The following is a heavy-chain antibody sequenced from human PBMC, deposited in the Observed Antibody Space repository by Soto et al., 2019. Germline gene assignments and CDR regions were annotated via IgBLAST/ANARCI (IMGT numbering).Heavy chain of an antibody. D-gene: IGHD4-17*01. CDR1: GYTFTSYD. CDR3: ARGSISTTDALDSYYYYYMDV. CDR2: MNPNSGNT. Sequence: ASVKVSCKASGYTFTSYDINWVRQATGQGLEWKGWMNPNSGNTGYAQKFQGRVTMTRNTSISTAYMELSSLRSEDTAVYYCARGSISTTDALDSYYYYYMDVWGKGTTVTVSS. J-gene: IGHJ6*03. V-gene: IGHV1-8*01.